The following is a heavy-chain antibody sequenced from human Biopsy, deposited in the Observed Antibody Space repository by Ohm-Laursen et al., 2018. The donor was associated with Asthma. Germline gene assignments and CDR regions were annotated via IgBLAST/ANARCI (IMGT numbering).Heavy chain of an antibody. Sequence: ASVKVSCKASGYTFISYAIHWVRQAPGQRLEWMGWINACNGNTKYSQKFQGRVTITRDTSASTAYMDLRSLRSEDTAVYYCARTYYDFLTGQVNDAFAMWGQGTMVTVSS. D-gene: IGHD3-9*01. CDR2: INACNGNT. CDR1: GYTFISYA. CDR3: ARTYYDFLTGQVNDAFAM. J-gene: IGHJ3*02. V-gene: IGHV1-3*01.